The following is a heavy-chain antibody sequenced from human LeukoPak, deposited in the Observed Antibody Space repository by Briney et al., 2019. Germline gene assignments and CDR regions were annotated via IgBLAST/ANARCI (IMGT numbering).Heavy chain of an antibody. V-gene: IGHV4-61*02. Sequence: SETLSLACTVSGASISSGRYFWSWIRQPAGKGLEWIGRVYASGTTNYNPSLKSRVTISVDTSKNQFSLKLSSVTAADTAVYYCARDQEAYCSSTSCYEYSYYMDVWGKGTTVTISS. D-gene: IGHD2-2*01. CDR2: VYASGTT. J-gene: IGHJ6*03. CDR1: GASISSGRYF. CDR3: ARDQEAYCSSTSCYEYSYYMDV.